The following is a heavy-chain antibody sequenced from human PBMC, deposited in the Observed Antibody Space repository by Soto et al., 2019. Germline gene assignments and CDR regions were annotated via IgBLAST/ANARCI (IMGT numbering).Heavy chain of an antibody. Sequence: GGSLRLSCAASGFTFDDYAMHWVRQVPGKGLEWVSGINWNSGSIGYGDSVKGRFAISRDNAKNSLHLQMNSLSAEDTAFYYCVKDESINWYSGHLIHWGQGTIVTVYS. CDR3: VKDESINWYSGHLIH. D-gene: IGHD6-13*01. J-gene: IGHJ1*01. CDR2: INWNSGSI. V-gene: IGHV3-9*01. CDR1: GFTFDDYA.